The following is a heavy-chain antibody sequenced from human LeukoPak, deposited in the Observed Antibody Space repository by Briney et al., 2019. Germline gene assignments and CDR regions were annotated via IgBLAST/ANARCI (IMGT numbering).Heavy chain of an antibody. CDR1: GFTFGSPC. CDR3: ARGTAGYHSSYFDY. D-gene: IGHD3-16*02. CDR2: INSDGSAT. V-gene: IGHV3-74*01. Sequence: GGSLRLSCAACGFTFGSPCMHWVRQAPGKGLVWVSRINSDGSATAYADSVKGRFTISRDNAENTLYLQMNSLRAEDTAVYYCARGTAGYHSSYFDYWGQGTLVTVSS. J-gene: IGHJ4*02.